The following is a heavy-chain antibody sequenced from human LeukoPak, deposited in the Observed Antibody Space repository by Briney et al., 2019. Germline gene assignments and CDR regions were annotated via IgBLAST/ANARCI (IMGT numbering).Heavy chain of an antibody. Sequence: ASVRVSCTVSGYTLTELSMHWVRQAPGKGLEWMGGFDPEDGETIYAQKFQGRVTMTEDTSTDTAYMELSSLRSEDTAVYYCATWDYCSGGSRYSFDYWGQGTLVTVSS. CDR3: ATWDYCSGGSRYSFDY. D-gene: IGHD2-15*01. V-gene: IGHV1-24*01. CDR1: GYTLTELS. CDR2: FDPEDGET. J-gene: IGHJ4*02.